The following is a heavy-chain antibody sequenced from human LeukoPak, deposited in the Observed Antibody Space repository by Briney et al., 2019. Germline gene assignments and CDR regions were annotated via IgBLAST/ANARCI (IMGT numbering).Heavy chain of an antibody. V-gene: IGHV3-53*01. J-gene: IGHJ4*02. Sequence: GGSLRLSCAASGFTVGSNYVSWVRQAPGKGLEWVSVIYSGGTTNYADSVKGRFTISRDNSKNTLYLQMNILRAEDTAVYYCARALFYYDSSGYIDYWGQGTLVTVSS. D-gene: IGHD3-22*01. CDR3: ARALFYYDSSGYIDY. CDR2: IYSGGTT. CDR1: GFTVGSNY.